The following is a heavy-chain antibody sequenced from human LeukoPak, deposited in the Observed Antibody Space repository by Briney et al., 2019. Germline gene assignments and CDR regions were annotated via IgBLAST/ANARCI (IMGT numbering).Heavy chain of an antibody. D-gene: IGHD5-12*01. V-gene: IGHV4-61*02. CDR3: ARVRCSGYGCRAYYFDY. CDR1: GGSISSYIYY. CDR2: IYTSGST. Sequence: PSQTLSLTCTVSGGSISSYIYYWSWIRQPAGKGLEWIGRIYTSGSTNYNPSLKSRVTMSVDTSKNQFSLKLSSVTAADTAVYYCARVRCSGYGCRAYYFDYWGQGTLVTVSS. J-gene: IGHJ4*02.